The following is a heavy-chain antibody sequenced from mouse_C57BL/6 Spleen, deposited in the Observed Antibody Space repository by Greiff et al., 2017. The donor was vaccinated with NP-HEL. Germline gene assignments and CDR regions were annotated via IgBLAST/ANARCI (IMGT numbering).Heavy chain of an antibody. CDR2: INPYNGGT. D-gene: IGHD2-3*01. Sequence: EVQLQQSGPVLVKPGASVKMSCKASGYTFTDYYMNWVKQSHGKSLEWIGVINPYNGGTSYNQKFKGKATLTVDKSSSTAYMVLNSLTSEDSAVYYCARKDLYYDAMDYWGQGTSVTVSS. CDR1: GYTFTDYY. CDR3: ARKDLYYDAMDY. J-gene: IGHJ4*01. V-gene: IGHV1-19*01.